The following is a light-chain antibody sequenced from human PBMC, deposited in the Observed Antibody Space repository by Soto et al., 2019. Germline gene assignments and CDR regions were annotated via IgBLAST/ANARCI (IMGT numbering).Light chain of an antibody. Sequence: QSALTQPASVSGSPGQSITVSCTGTSSDVGGYNYVSWYQQHPGKDPKVMIYDVSKRPSGVSNRFSGSKSGNTASLTISGLQAEDEADYYCNSYTSSSTLPYVFGTGTKLTVL. J-gene: IGLJ1*01. CDR2: DVS. V-gene: IGLV2-14*01. CDR3: NSYTSSSTLPYV. CDR1: SSDVGGYNY.